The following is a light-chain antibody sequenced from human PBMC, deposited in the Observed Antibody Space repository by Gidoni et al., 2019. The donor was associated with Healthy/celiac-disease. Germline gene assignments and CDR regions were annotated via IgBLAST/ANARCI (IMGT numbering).Light chain of an antibody. V-gene: IGKV3-20*01. CDR3: QQYGSSPPWT. CDR2: GAS. CDR1: QSVSSSY. J-gene: IGKJ1*01. Sequence: DIVLMQYPGTLSLSPGERATLSCRASQSVSSSYLAWYQQKPGQAPRLLIYGASSRATGIPDRFSGSGSGTDFTLTISRLEPEDFAVYYCQQYGSSPPWTFGQGTKVEIK.